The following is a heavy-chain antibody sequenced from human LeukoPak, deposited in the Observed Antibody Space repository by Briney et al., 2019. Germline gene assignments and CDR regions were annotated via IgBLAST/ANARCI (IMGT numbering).Heavy chain of an antibody. J-gene: IGHJ3*02. CDR1: GGSISSYY. Sequence: SETLSLTCTVSGGSISSYYWSWIRQPPGKGLEWIGYIYYSGSTNYNPSLKSRVTISVDTSKNQFSLKLSSVTAADTAVYYCARSGYSSGGGQLDDAFDIWGQGTMVTVSS. CDR2: IYYSGST. CDR3: ARSGYSSGGGQLDDAFDI. V-gene: IGHV4-59*01. D-gene: IGHD6-19*01.